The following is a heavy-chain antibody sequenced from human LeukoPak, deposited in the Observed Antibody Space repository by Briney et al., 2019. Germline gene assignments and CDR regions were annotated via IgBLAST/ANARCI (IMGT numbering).Heavy chain of an antibody. CDR1: GFTFRNYG. J-gene: IGHJ4*02. CDR2: IKQDGTSK. CDR3: ERDGDYCFDL. V-gene: IGHV3-7*01. Sequence: TGGSLRLSCAASGFTFRNYGMSCVRQAPGKGLEWVSNIKQDGTSKYYVDSVMGRFTISRDKDENSVYLQMNSLSVGDTAVYYCERDGDYCFDLWGAGTRVTVSS. D-gene: IGHD2-21*01.